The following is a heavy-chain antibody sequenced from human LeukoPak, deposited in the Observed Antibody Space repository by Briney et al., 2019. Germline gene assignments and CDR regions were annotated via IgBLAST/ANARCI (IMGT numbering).Heavy chain of an antibody. D-gene: IGHD5-12*01. Sequence: TSSETLSLTCAVYGGSFSGYFWNWIRQPPGKGLEWIGEINHSGSTSNHNPSLKSRVTMSVDTSKNQFSLKLSSVTAADTAVYYCARKSGYARDYWGQGNLVTVSS. CDR1: GGSFSGYF. CDR2: INHSGSTS. V-gene: IGHV4-34*01. J-gene: IGHJ4*02. CDR3: ARKSGYARDY.